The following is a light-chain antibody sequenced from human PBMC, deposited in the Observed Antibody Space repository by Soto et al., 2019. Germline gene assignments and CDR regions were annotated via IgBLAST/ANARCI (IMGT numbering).Light chain of an antibody. CDR1: QTISQY. CDR3: QQIFSSPPHT. V-gene: IGKV1-39*01. CDR2: AAS. J-gene: IGKJ4*01. Sequence: DIQMTQSPSSLSASVGDRVTITCRASQTISQYLNWYQQKPGQAPILLISAASHLESGVPTRFRGSAYGTDFPLTISSLQPEAFATYYCQQIFSSPPHTFGGGNKV.